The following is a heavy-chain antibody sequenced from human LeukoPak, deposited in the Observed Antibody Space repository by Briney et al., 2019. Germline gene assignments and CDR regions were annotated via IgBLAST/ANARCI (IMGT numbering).Heavy chain of an antibody. CDR3: ARGWYGNHDAFDI. CDR1: GFTFSSYG. Sequence: PGGSLRLSCAASGFTFSSYGMHWVRQAPGKGLEWVAVIWYDGSNKYYADSVKGRFTISRDNSKNTLYLQMNSLRAEDTAVYYCARGWYGNHDAFDIWGQGTMVTVSS. D-gene: IGHD2-15*01. J-gene: IGHJ3*02. V-gene: IGHV3-33*08. CDR2: IWYDGSNK.